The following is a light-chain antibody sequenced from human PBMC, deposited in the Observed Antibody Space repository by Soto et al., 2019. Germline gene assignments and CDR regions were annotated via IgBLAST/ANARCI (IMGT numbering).Light chain of an antibody. J-gene: IGKJ1*01. Sequence: DIQMTQSPSSLSASVGDRVTITCRASQGINSFLAWYKQKPGKVPKLLIYAASTLQSGVPSRFRGSGSGTDFTLTISSLQPEDVATYYCQKYISAPRTCGQGTK. CDR1: QGINSF. CDR3: QKYISAPRT. CDR2: AAS. V-gene: IGKV1-27*01.